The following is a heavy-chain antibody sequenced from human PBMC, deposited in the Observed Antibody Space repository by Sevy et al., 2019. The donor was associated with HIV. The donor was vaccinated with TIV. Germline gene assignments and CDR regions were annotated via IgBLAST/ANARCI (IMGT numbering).Heavy chain of an antibody. CDR3: ARGYCGGGSYTAFDP. CDR1: GFSISNNY. D-gene: IGHD2-21*01. V-gene: IGHV3-53*01. Sequence: GESLKISCAASGFSISNNYTAWVRQAPGKGLEWVSVMYSGGSPYYADSVKGRFALSRDMSKNTVYLQMNSLRAEDTAVYYCARGYCGGGSYTAFDPWGQGTLVTVSS. J-gene: IGHJ5*02. CDR2: MYSGGSP.